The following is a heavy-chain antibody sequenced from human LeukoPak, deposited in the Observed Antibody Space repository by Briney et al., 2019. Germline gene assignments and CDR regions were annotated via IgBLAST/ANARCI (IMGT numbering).Heavy chain of an antibody. V-gene: IGHV3-7*01. D-gene: IGHD3-10*01. CDR2: IKQDGSEK. Sequence: GGSLRLSCAASGFTFSNFAMMWVRQAPGTGLQWVANIKQDGSEKYYVDSVKGRFTISRDNAKNSLYLQMNSLRAEDTAVYYCARDSAPDYYGSGSYLSRYYGMDVWGQGTTVTVSS. CDR3: ARDSAPDYYGSGSYLSRYYGMDV. J-gene: IGHJ6*02. CDR1: GFTFSNFA.